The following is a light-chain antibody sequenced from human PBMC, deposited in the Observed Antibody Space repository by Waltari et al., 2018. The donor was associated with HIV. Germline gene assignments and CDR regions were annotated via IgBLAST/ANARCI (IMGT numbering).Light chain of an antibody. CDR1: SSDVGGYNS. CDR2: EVN. Sequence: QSALTQPASVSGSPGPSITTSCSATSSDVGGYNSVSWYQQRPGKAPKLIIYEVNSRPSGLSDRFSGSKSGNTASLTISGLQVEDEADYYCSSYTTTYTYVFGSGTKVTVL. J-gene: IGLJ1*01. CDR3: SSYTTTYTYV. V-gene: IGLV2-14*03.